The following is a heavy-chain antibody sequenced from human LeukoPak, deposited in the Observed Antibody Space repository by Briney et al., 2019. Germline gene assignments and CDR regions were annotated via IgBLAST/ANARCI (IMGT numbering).Heavy chain of an antibody. CDR3: ARQGPSDY. V-gene: IGHV5-51*01. CDR1: GYIFSTTW. CDR2: IFPRDSDT. J-gene: IGHJ4*02. Sequence: GESLKISCKTSGYIFSTTWIGWVRQLPGKGLEWMGIIFPRDSDTRYSPSFRGQVTISADTSINTAYLQWSSLKASDTAIYYCARQGPSDYWGQGTLVTVSS.